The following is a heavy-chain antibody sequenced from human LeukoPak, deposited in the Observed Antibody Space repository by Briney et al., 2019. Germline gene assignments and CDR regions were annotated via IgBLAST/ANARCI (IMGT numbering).Heavy chain of an antibody. CDR3: ARRSGVLDSRDSRYHFDH. V-gene: IGHV4-59*11. D-gene: IGHD3-22*01. Sequence: TSSETLSLTCIASGGSISSHYWSWIRQPPGKGLEYIGYIYYSGSANYNPSLKSRVTISLDTSKNQFSLNLSSVPAADTAVYYCARRSGVLDSRDSRYHFDHWGQGTLVTVSS. CDR2: IYYSGSA. J-gene: IGHJ4*02. CDR1: GGSISSHY.